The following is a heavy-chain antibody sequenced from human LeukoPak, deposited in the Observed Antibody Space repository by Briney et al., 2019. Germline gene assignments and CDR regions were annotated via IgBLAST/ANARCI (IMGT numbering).Heavy chain of an antibody. Sequence: GRSLRLSCAASGFTFSSYAMHWDRQAPGKGLEWVAVISYDGSNKYYADSVKGRFTISRDNSKNTLYLQMNSLRAEDTAVYYCARGVYTAMVPFLNWFDPWGQGTLVTVSS. CDR1: GFTFSSYA. CDR2: ISYDGSNK. CDR3: ARGVYTAMVPFLNWFDP. V-gene: IGHV3-30-3*01. D-gene: IGHD5-18*01. J-gene: IGHJ5*02.